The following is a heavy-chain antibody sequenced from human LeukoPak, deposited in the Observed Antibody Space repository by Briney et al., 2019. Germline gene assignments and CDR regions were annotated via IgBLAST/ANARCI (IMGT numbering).Heavy chain of an antibody. CDR3: ASGITIRGFDY. V-gene: IGHV4-59*01. Sequence: SETLSLACTVSGGSISSYYWSWIRQPPGXXXEWIGYIYYSGSTNYNPSLKSRVTISVDTSKNQFSLKLSSVTAADTAVYYCASGITIRGFDYWGQGTLVTVSS. CDR1: GGSISSYY. D-gene: IGHD3-3*01. CDR2: IYYSGST. J-gene: IGHJ4*02.